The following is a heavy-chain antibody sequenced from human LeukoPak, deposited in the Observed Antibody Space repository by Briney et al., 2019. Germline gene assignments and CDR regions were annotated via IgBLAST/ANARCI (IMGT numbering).Heavy chain of an antibody. CDR1: GGTFSSYA. CDR2: IIPIFGTA. Sequence: ASVKVSCKASGGTFSSYAISWVRQAPGQGLEWMGGIIPIFGTANYAQKFQGRVTITADESTSTAYMELSSLRSEDTAVYYCARDNRFRLVVPAASTFDLWGRGTLVTVSS. D-gene: IGHD2-2*01. CDR3: ARDNRFRLVVPAASTFDL. J-gene: IGHJ2*01. V-gene: IGHV1-69*13.